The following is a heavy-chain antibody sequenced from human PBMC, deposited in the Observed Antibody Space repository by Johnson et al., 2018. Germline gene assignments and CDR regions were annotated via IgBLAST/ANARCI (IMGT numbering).Heavy chain of an antibody. J-gene: IGHJ1*01. V-gene: IGHV3-9*01. CDR1: GFTFDDYA. Sequence: EVQLVESGGGLVQPGRSLRLSCAASGFTFDDYAMHWVRQAPGKGLEWVSGISWNSGSIGYADSVKGRFTIPTANAKNSLYLQMNSLRAEDTALYYCAKGLGSSGWYRVSYFQHWGQGTLVTVSS. CDR2: ISWNSGSI. D-gene: IGHD6-19*01. CDR3: AKGLGSSGWYRVSYFQH.